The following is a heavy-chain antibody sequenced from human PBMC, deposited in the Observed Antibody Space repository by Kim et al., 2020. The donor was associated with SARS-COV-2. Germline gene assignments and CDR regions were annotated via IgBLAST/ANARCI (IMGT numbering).Heavy chain of an antibody. D-gene: IGHD2-2*01. CDR2: MNPNSGNT. J-gene: IGHJ6*02. Sequence: ASVKVSCKASGYTFTSYDINWVRQATGQGLEWMGWMNPNSGNTGYAQKFQGRVTMTRNTSISTAYMELSSLRSEDTAVYYCARVFTVVPAAMGPLRPNYYYYYGMDVWGQGTTVTVSS. CDR3: ARVFTVVPAAMGPLRPNYYYYYGMDV. V-gene: IGHV1-8*01. CDR1: GYTFTSYD.